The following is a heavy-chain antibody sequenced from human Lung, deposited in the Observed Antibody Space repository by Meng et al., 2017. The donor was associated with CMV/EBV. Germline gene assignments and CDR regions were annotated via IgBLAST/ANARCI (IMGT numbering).Heavy chain of an antibody. D-gene: IGHD2/OR15-2a*01. Sequence: SVXVSXXASGYTFSNYDIIWVRQASGQGLEWVGWMNPNRGNTAYAQKFQGRVTMTRDTSTSIAYMELSSLRSGDTAVYYCARGQVQCSTINCHDYRFSVMDVWGQGXTVTVSS. CDR1: GYTFSNYD. V-gene: IGHV1-8*01. CDR2: MNPNRGNT. J-gene: IGHJ6*02. CDR3: ARGQVQCSTINCHDYRFSVMDV.